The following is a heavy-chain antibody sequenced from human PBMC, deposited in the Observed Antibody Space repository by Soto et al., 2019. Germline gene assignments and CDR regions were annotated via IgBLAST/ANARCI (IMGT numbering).Heavy chain of an antibody. J-gene: IGHJ6*02. D-gene: IGHD3-10*01. CDR2: IYYTGST. V-gene: IGHV4-59*01. Sequence: SETLSLTCTVSSGSISTYYWSWVRQPPGKGLEWIGYIYYTGSTNYNPSLKTRVAISVDTSKNQFSLNLSSVTAADTAVYYCARETSNYYGSGSYYNAGYYYYGMDVWGQGTTVTVSS. CDR1: SGSISTYY. CDR3: ARETSNYYGSGSYYNAGYYYYGMDV.